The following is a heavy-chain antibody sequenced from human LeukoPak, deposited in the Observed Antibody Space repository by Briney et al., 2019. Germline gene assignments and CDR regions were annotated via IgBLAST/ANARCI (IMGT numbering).Heavy chain of an antibody. CDR3: AREVRLTTMIVPQGAFDI. D-gene: IGHD3-22*01. J-gene: IGHJ3*02. CDR2: IYYSGST. Sequence: PSETLSLTCTVSGGSISSSSYYWGWIRQPPGKGLEWIGSIYYSGSTYYNPSLKSRVTISVDRSKNQFSLKLSSVTAADTAVYYCAREVRLTTMIVPQGAFDIWGQGTMVTVSS. CDR1: GGSISSSSYY. V-gene: IGHV4-39*07.